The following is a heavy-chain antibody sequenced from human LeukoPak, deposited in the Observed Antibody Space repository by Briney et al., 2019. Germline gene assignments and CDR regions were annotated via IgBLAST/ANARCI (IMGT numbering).Heavy chain of an antibody. CDR3: ARGPSSGGTSRLVQRDWFDP. CDR2: IYYSGST. J-gene: IGHJ5*02. CDR1: GGSISSGDYY. Sequence: SSQTLSLTCTVSGGSISSGDYYWSWIRQPPVKGLEWIGHIYYSGSTYYNPSRKSRVTISVDTSKNQFSLKLSSVTAADTAVYYCARGPSSGGTSRLVQRDWFDPWGQGTMVTVSS. V-gene: IGHV4-30-4*01. D-gene: IGHD2-15*01.